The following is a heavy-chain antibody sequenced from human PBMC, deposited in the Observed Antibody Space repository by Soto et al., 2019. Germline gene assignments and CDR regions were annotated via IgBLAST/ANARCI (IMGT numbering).Heavy chain of an antibody. CDR3: AKAAGIFGVVIRPYYMDV. V-gene: IGHV3-23*01. CDR2: LSGSGGST. J-gene: IGHJ6*03. CDR1: GFTFSSYV. Sequence: PAGSLRLSCAASGFTFSSYVMSGVRQAPGKGLEWVSTLSGSGGSTYYADSVKGRFTISRDNSRNTLYLQMNSLRAEDTAVYYCAKAAGIFGVVIRPYYMDVWGKGTTVTVSS. D-gene: IGHD3-3*01.